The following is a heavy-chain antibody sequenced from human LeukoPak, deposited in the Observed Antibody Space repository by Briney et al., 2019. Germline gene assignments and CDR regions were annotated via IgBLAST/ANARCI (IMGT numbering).Heavy chain of an antibody. Sequence: SETLSLTCAVSGGSISSSNWWSWVRQPPGKGLEWIGEIYPSGSTNYNPSLKSRVTISVDKSKNHLSLKLSSVTAADTDVYYCARWNYYDNRGYSDDAFYIWGQGTMFTVSS. V-gene: IGHV4-4*02. CDR2: IYPSGST. J-gene: IGHJ3*02. CDR1: GGSISSSNW. D-gene: IGHD3-22*01. CDR3: ARWNYYDNRGYSDDAFYI.